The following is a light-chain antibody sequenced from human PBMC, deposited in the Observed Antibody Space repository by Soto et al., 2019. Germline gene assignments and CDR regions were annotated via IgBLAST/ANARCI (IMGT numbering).Light chain of an antibody. V-gene: IGLV2-8*01. Sequence: QSVLTQPPSASGSPGKSVTISCTGTSSDVGGYNFVSWYQQHPGKAPKLKIYEVDKRPSGVPDRFSVSKSGNTASLTVSGLQSEDEADYYCISYAVTTSYVFGTGTKVTV. CDR3: ISYAVTTSYV. CDR1: SSDVGGYNF. CDR2: EVD. J-gene: IGLJ1*01.